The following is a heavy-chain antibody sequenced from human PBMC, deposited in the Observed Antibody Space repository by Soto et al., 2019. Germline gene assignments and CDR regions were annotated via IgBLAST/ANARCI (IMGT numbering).Heavy chain of an antibody. V-gene: IGHV4-39*01. CDR1: GGSISSSSYY. J-gene: IGHJ6*02. D-gene: IGHD1-26*01. Sequence: SETLSLTCTVSGGSISSSSYYWGWIRQPPGKGLEWIGSIYYSGSTYYNPSLKSRVTISVDTSKNQFSLKLSSVTAADTAVYYCEWERDYGMDVWGQGTTVTVSS. CDR2: IYYSGST. CDR3: EWERDYGMDV.